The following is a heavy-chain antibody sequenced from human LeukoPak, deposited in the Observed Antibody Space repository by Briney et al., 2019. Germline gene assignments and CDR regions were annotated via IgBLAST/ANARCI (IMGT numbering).Heavy chain of an antibody. V-gene: IGHV3-23*01. CDR2: ITCSGNT. Sequence: PGGPLRLSCAVSGFTFSAYGMSWFRQAPGKGLEWVSAITCSGNTYYADSVKGRFTISRDNSKNTLYLQMNSLRAEDTALYYCAKDGTGCGGDCYSDYWGQGTLVTVSS. CDR1: GFTFSAYG. CDR3: AKDGTGCGGDCYSDY. D-gene: IGHD2-21*02. J-gene: IGHJ4*02.